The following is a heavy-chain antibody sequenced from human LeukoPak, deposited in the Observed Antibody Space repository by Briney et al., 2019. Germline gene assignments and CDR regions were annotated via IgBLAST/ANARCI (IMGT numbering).Heavy chain of an antibody. D-gene: IGHD6-19*01. J-gene: IGHJ3*02. Sequence: GGSLRLSCAASGFTFSSYSMNWVRQAPGKGLEWVSSISSSSSYIYYADSVKGRFTISRDNAKNSLYLQMNSLRAEDTAVYYCARVVAVAGKAFDIWGQGTMVTVSS. CDR2: ISSSSSYI. CDR3: ARVVAVAGKAFDI. V-gene: IGHV3-21*01. CDR1: GFTFSSYS.